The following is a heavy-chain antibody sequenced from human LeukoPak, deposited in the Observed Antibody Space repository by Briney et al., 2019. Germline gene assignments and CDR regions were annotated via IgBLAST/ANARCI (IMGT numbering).Heavy chain of an antibody. Sequence: PGGSLRLSCAASGFTFSSYAMSWVRQAPGKGPVWISHISGDGSRTSYADSVKGRFTIFRDNAKNTLYLQMNSLRAEDTAVYYCAEGAAAGEFDYWGQGTLVTVSS. CDR3: AEGAAAGEFDY. J-gene: IGHJ4*02. CDR2: ISGDGSRT. D-gene: IGHD6-13*01. CDR1: GFTFSSYA. V-gene: IGHV3-23*01.